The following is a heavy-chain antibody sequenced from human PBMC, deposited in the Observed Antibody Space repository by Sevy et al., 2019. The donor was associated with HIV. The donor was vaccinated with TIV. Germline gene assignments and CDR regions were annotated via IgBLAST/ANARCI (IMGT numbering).Heavy chain of an antibody. CDR1: GDSISSGDYY. D-gene: IGHD3-22*01. CDR2: IYTSGST. V-gene: IGHV4-61*02. J-gene: IGHJ6*02. CDR3: AREVTIYDSSGYHYGMDV. Sequence: SETVSLTYSVSGDSISSGDYYWSWIRRPAGQGLQWIGRIYTSGSTNYNLSLKSRVTMSVDTSKNQFSLKLSSVTAADTAVYFCAREVTIYDSSGYHYGMDVWGQGTTVTVSS.